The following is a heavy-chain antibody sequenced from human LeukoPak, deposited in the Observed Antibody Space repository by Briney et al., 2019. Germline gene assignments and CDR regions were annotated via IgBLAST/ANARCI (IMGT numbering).Heavy chain of an antibody. V-gene: IGHV3-21*01. D-gene: IGHD5-18*01. Sequence: PGGSLRLSCAASGFTFSSYSMNWVRQAPGKGLEWDSSISSSSSYIYYADSVKGRFTISRDNAKNSLYLQMNSMRAEDTAVYYCARTDTAMVTFLVDYWGQGALVTVSS. CDR1: GFTFSSYS. CDR2: ISSSSSYI. J-gene: IGHJ4*02. CDR3: ARTDTAMVTFLVDY.